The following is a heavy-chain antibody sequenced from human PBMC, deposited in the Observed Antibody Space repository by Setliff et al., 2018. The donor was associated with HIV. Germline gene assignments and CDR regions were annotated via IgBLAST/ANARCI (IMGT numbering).Heavy chain of an antibody. D-gene: IGHD2-2*01. CDR1: GYSMSSGYY. J-gene: IGHJ4*02. V-gene: IGHV4-38-2*01. CDR2: VYHTGST. CDR3: ARHAAGPDGPFDY. Sequence: LSLTCGVSGYSMSSGYYWGWIRQPPGKGLEWIGNVYHTGSTYYNPSPKSRVTISVDTSKNQFSLKLSSVIAADTAVYYCARHAAGPDGPFDYWGQGTLVTVSS.